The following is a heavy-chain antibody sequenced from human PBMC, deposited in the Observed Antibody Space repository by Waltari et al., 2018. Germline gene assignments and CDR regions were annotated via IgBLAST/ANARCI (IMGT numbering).Heavy chain of an antibody. CDR2: IYDTGSA. D-gene: IGHD2-8*01. V-gene: IGHV4-59*08. J-gene: IGHJ4*02. Sequence: QVQLQESGPGLVKPSETLSLNCIVSGGSISDYPWSWIRQPPGKGLEWLGFIYDTGSANYNPSLRGRVAMSADTSKNRFSLRLSSVTAADTAVYYCARYQCTNGVCYYFDYWGQGTLVTVSS. CDR3: ARYQCTNGVCYYFDY. CDR1: GGSISDYP.